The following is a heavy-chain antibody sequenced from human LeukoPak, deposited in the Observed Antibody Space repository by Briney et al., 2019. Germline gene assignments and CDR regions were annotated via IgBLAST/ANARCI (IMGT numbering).Heavy chain of an antibody. CDR3: ARHPRQGYVWGSYRYTNPHFDY. D-gene: IGHD3-16*02. CDR1: GFTFSSYG. Sequence: PGGSLRLSCAASGFTFSSYGMHWVRQAPGKGLEWVAVISYDGSNKYYADSVKGRFTISRDNSKNTLYLQMNSLRAEDTAVYYCARHPRQGYVWGSYRYTNPHFDYWGQGTLVTVSS. V-gene: IGHV3-30*03. J-gene: IGHJ4*02. CDR2: ISYDGSNK.